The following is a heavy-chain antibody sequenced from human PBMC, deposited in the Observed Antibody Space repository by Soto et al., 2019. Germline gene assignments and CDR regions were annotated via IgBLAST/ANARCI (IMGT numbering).Heavy chain of an antibody. Sequence: QVQLVESGGGVVQPGRSLRLSCVASGFTFSSSGMHWVRQAPGKGLEWVAVIWYDGSNKYYADSVKGRFTISRDKPKNTLYLQMNRLRAEDTAMYYCARGGARPDSWGQGTLVTVSS. CDR1: GFTFSSSG. J-gene: IGHJ5*01. CDR3: ARGGARPDS. V-gene: IGHV3-33*01. CDR2: IWYDGSNK.